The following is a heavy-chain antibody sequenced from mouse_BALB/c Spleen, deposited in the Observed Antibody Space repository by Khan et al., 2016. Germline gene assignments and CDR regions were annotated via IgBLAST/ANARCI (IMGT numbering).Heavy chain of an antibody. J-gene: IGHJ3*01. V-gene: IGHV1-69*02. CDR2: IFPSESYT. CDR1: GYTFTSYW. D-gene: IGHD2-4*01. Sequence: QVQLQQPGAELVRPGASVKLSCKASGYTFTSYWINWMKQRPGQGLEWIGNIFPSESYTNYNQKFKDKATLTVDKSSSTAYMQLSSPTSEDSAIYYCTRGESTMIRGFAYWGQGTLVTVSA. CDR3: TRGESTMIRGFAY.